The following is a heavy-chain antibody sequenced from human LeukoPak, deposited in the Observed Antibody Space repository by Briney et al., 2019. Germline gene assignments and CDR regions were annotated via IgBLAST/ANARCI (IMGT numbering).Heavy chain of an antibody. V-gene: IGHV3-23*01. CDR3: ARLIAAAATGFDY. J-gene: IGHJ4*02. CDR2: VSGSGGTT. CDR1: GITFSNYA. Sequence: GGSLRLSCAASGITFSNYAMSWVRQAPGKGLEWVSAVSGSGGTTYFADSVKGRFTISRDNSKNTLFLQMNSLRAEDTAVYYCARLIAAAATGFDYWGQGTLVSVSS. D-gene: IGHD6-13*01.